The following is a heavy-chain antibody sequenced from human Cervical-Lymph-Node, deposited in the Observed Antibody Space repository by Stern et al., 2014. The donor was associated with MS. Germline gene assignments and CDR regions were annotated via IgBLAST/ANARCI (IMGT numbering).Heavy chain of an antibody. CDR2: ISSRSSYR. D-gene: IGHD4-17*01. CDR1: GFSFSDYG. CDR3: ARDDDMATVTTLFDY. Sequence: EVQLEESGGGLVKPGGSLRLSCAASGFSFSDYGMNWVRQAPGKELEWVSSISSRSSYRFYADSVKCRFTVSRDNAKNSLYLQMTSLRAEDTAVYYCARDDDMATVTTLFDYWGQGTLVAVSS. J-gene: IGHJ4*02. V-gene: IGHV3-21*01.